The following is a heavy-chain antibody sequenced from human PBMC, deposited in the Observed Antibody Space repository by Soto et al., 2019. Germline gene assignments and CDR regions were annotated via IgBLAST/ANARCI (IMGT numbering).Heavy chain of an antibody. V-gene: IGHV3-30*18. D-gene: IGHD2-8*02. Sequence: QVQLVESGGGVVQPGKSLRLSCAASGFTFSTYGIHWVRQAPGKGLEWVALISYDGGSKYYGDSVKGRFIISRDNSHNPVSSPKDQLETDDTGGLFCAKEQLAMKGGVANYFGSLGQGTPGNVSS. J-gene: IGHJ4*02. CDR2: ISYDGGSK. CDR1: GFTFSTYG. CDR3: AKEQLAMKGGVANYFGS.